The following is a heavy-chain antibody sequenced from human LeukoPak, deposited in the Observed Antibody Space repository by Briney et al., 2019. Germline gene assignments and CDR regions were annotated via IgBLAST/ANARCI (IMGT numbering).Heavy chain of an antibody. Sequence: GGSLRLSCAASGFTVSSNYMSWVRQAPGKGLEWVSAISGSGGSTYYADSVKGRFTISRDNSKNTLYLQMNSLRAEDTAVYYCAKDVGYSYGYNWFDPWGQGTLVTVSS. V-gene: IGHV3-23*01. D-gene: IGHD5-18*01. CDR1: GFTVSSNY. J-gene: IGHJ5*02. CDR3: AKDVGYSYGYNWFDP. CDR2: ISGSGGST.